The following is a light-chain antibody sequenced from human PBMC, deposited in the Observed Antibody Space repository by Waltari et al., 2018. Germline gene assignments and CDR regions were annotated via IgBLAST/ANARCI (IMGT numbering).Light chain of an antibody. CDR1: TSNIGDNT. Sequence: QSVLTQPPSASGTPGQRVPISCSGTTSNIGDNTVYWYQQIPGMAPKLLIDSSNQRPSGVPDRFSGSRSGTSASLAISGLQSADEADYYCAAWDDSLNGHVFGSGTKVTVL. J-gene: IGLJ6*01. V-gene: IGLV1-44*01. CDR3: AAWDDSLNGHV. CDR2: SSN.